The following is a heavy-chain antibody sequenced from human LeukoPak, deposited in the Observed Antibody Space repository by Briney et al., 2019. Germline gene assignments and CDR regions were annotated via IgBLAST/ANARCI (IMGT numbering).Heavy chain of an antibody. D-gene: IGHD3-10*01. CDR2: INQDGGEI. J-gene: IGHJ5*02. Sequence: GGPLRLSCAASGFTFSSSWMTWVRQAPGKGLEWVASINQDGGEIHYVDSVKGRFTISRDNAKNSLYLQINSLTAEDTAVHYCVRAHHPGGWFDPWGQGTLVTVSS. CDR3: VRAHHPGGWFDP. CDR1: GFTFSSSW. V-gene: IGHV3-7*04.